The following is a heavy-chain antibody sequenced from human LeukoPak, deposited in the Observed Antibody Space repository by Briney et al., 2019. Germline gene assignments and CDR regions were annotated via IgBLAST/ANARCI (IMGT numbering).Heavy chain of an antibody. CDR3: AKTSLSDPSGHYYYMDV. D-gene: IGHD3-3*01. CDR1: GFTFSSYS. J-gene: IGHJ6*03. V-gene: IGHV3-21*01. Sequence: GGSLRLSCAASGFTFSSYSMNWVRQAPGKGLEWVSSISSRSSYTYYADSVKGRFTISRDNSQNTVSLQVNNLRTEDTALYYCAKTSLSDPSGHYYYMDVWGKGTTVTVSS. CDR2: ISSRSSYT.